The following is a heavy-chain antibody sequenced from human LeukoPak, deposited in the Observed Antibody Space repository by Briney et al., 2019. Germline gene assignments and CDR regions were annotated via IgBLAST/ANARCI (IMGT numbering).Heavy chain of an antibody. CDR2: IYTSGST. D-gene: IGHD3-10*01. CDR3: ARAIWFGEGHDY. Sequence: SETLSLTCTVSGGSFSSGSYYWSWIRQPAGKGLEWIGRIYTSGSTNYNPALKSRVTISIDTSENQLSLRLSSVTAADTAVYYCARAIWFGEGHDYWGQGTLVTVSS. J-gene: IGHJ4*02. CDR1: GGSFSSGSYY. V-gene: IGHV4-61*02.